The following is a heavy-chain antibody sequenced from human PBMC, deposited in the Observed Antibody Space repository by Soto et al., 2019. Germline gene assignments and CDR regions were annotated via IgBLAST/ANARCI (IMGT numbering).Heavy chain of an antibody. Sequence: EVELLESGGGLIHPGESLRLSCAASGFSFSSYAMIWVRQAPGKGLEWVSVMSASGGTSYFADSVKGRFSMSRDNSKNMFYLEMNSLRAEDTAIYFCAKGSIQYSASIDYWGQGTLVSVSP. CDR3: AKGSIQYSASIDY. CDR2: MSASGGTS. CDR1: GFSFSSYA. V-gene: IGHV3-23*01. D-gene: IGHD5-12*01. J-gene: IGHJ4*02.